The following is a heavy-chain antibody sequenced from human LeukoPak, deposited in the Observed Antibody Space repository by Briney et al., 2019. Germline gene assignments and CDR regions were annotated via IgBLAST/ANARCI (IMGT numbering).Heavy chain of an antibody. CDR1: GFTFSSYS. D-gene: IGHD3-22*01. CDR2: ISSSSSYI. CDR3: ARDPDYYDSSGPTDY. J-gene: IGHJ4*02. V-gene: IGHV3-21*01. Sequence: GGSLRLSCAASGFTFSSYSMNWVRQAPGKGLEWVSSISSSSSYIYYADSVKGRFTISRNNAKNSLYLQMNSLRAEDTAVYYCARDPDYYDSSGPTDYWGQGTLVTVSS.